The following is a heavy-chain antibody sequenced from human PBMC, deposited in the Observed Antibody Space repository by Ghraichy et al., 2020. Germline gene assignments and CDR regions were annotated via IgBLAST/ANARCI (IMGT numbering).Heavy chain of an antibody. Sequence: SLRLSCAASGFTFDDYAMHWVRQAPGKGLEWVSGISWNSGSIGYADSVKGRLTISRDNAKNSLYLQMNSLRAEDTALYYCVHFDYWGQGTLVTVSS. J-gene: IGHJ4*02. CDR2: ISWNSGSI. V-gene: IGHV3-9*01. CDR1: GFTFDDYA. CDR3: VHFDY.